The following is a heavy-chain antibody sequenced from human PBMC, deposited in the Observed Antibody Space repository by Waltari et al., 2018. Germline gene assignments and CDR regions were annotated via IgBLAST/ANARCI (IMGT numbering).Heavy chain of an antibody. CDR1: GGSISSSSYY. V-gene: IGHV4-39*07. CDR2: IYYSGST. J-gene: IGHJ5*02. Sequence: QLQLQESGPGLVKPSETLSLTCTVSGGSISSSSYYWGWIRQPPGKGLEWIGSIYYSGSTYYNPSLKSRVTISVDTSKNQFSLKLSSVTAADTAVYYCARKGKGATLNWFDPWGQGTLVTVSS. D-gene: IGHD3-16*01. CDR3: ARKGKGATLNWFDP.